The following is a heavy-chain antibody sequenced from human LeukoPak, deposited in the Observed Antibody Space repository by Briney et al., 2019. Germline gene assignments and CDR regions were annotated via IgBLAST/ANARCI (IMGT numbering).Heavy chain of an antibody. D-gene: IGHD1-26*01. V-gene: IGHV3-53*01. CDR2: IYSGGAT. Sequence: GGSLRLPCAASGFISRSNYISGAPQPPGKGLEWVSVIYSGGATYYADSVKGRFTTSRDNSKNMLYLQMNSLRAEDTAVYYCARGPIVGPTKGFDPWGQGTLVTVSS. CDR3: ARGPIVGPTKGFDP. J-gene: IGHJ5*02. CDR1: GFISRSNY.